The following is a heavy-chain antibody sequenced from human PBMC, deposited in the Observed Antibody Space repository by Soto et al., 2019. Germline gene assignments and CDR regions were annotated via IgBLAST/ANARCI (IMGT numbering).Heavy chain of an antibody. CDR2: ISSSSSYI. D-gene: IGHD3-10*01. CDR1: GFTFSSYS. J-gene: IGHJ5*02. CDR3: AREKNYYGSGSYKYNCFDP. V-gene: IGHV3-21*01. Sequence: EVQLVESGGGLVKPGGSLRLSGAASGFTFSSYSMNWVRQAPGKGLEWVSSISSSSSYIYYADSVKGRFTISRDNAKNSLYLQMNSLRAEDTAVYYCAREKNYYGSGSYKYNCFDPWGQGTLVTVSS.